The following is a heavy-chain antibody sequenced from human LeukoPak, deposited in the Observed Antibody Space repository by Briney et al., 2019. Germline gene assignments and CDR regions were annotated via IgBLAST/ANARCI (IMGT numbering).Heavy chain of an antibody. D-gene: IGHD1-26*01. V-gene: IGHV1-69*06. CDR1: GGTFSSYA. CDR3: ASEVRGGYSGSYQYYFDY. J-gene: IGHJ4*02. CDR2: IIPIFGTA. Sequence: SVKVSCKASGGTFSSYAISWVRQAPGQGLEWMGRIIPIFGTANYAQKFQGRVMITADKSTSTAYMELSSLRSEDTAVYYCASEVRGGYSGSYQYYFDYWGQGTLVTVSS.